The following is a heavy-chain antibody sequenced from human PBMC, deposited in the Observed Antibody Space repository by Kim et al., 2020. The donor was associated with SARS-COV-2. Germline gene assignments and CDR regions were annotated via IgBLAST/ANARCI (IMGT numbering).Heavy chain of an antibody. CDR1: GFTFSSYA. CDR3: ARDTGYCSGGSCYWGMDV. D-gene: IGHD2-15*01. J-gene: IGHJ6*02. CDR2: ISYDGSNK. Sequence: GGSLRLSCAASGFTFSSYAMHWVRQAPGKGLEWVAVISYDGSNKYYADSVKGRFTISRDNSKNTLYLQMNSLRAEDTAVYYCARDTGYCSGGSCYWGMDVLGQGTTVTVSS. V-gene: IGHV3-30*04.